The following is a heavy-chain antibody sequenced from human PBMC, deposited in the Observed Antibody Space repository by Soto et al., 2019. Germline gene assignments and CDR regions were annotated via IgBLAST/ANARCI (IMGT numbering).Heavy chain of an antibody. V-gene: IGHV1-69*01. CDR1: GGTFSSYA. Sequence: QVQLVQSGAEVKKPGSSVKVSCKASGGTFSSYAISWVRQAPGQGLEWMGGIIPIFGTANYAQKFQGRVTITADESTSTAYMELSSLRSEDTAVYYCARNIAARPHANSYYYYGMDVWGQGTTVTVSS. CDR2: IIPIFGTA. J-gene: IGHJ6*02. CDR3: ARNIAARPHANSYYYYGMDV. D-gene: IGHD6-6*01.